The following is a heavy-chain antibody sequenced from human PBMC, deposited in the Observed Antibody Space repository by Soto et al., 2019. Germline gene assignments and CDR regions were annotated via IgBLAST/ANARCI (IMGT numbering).Heavy chain of an antibody. J-gene: IGHJ6*02. CDR2: MSYHGSNK. CDR1: GFTFSNYA. CDR3: ARPRNYDFRRGEGDYRYYGMDV. Sequence: GGSLRLSCAASGFTFSNYAMHWVRQAPGKGLEWVAIMSYHGSNKYYADSVKGRFTISRDNSKNTLYLQMNSLRTEDTAVYYCARPRNYDFRRGEGDYRYYGMDVWGQGTTLTV. D-gene: IGHD3-3*01. V-gene: IGHV3-30-3*01.